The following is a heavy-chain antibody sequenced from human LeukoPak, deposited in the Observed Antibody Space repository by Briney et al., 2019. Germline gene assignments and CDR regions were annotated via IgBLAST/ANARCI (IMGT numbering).Heavy chain of an antibody. CDR3: ARDRGNGEYGDYFDS. J-gene: IGHJ4*02. CDR2: IHTSSRV. Sequence: PSQTLSLTCTVSGDSITRGSYFWNWIRQPAGKGLEWIGRIHTSSRVNYQPSLMSRVTISIDTSRNLVSLRLTSVTASDAAVYFCARDRGNGEYGDYFDSWGQGTLVTVSS. D-gene: IGHD4-17*01. CDR1: GDSITRGSYF. V-gene: IGHV4-61*02.